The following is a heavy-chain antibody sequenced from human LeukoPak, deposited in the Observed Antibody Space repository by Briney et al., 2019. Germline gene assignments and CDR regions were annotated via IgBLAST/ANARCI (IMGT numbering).Heavy chain of an antibody. V-gene: IGHV4-59*01. CDR3: ARALGYCGGDCYQHAFDI. J-gene: IGHJ3*02. CDR1: GDSISNYY. CDR2: IHYSGST. D-gene: IGHD2-21*02. Sequence: SETLSLTCSVSGDSISNYYWNWIRQPLGKGLEWIGNIHYSGSTNYNPFLKSRVTISVDTSNNQFSLKLSSVTAADTAVYYCARALGYCGGDCYQHAFDIWGQGTMVTVSS.